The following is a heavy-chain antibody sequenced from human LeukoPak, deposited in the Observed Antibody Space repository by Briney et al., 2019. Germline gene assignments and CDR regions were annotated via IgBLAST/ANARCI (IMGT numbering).Heavy chain of an antibody. CDR2: IYSGGST. CDR3: ARVAIAAAGYESWYFDY. J-gene: IGHJ4*02. CDR1: GFTFSSYG. V-gene: IGHV3-66*01. D-gene: IGHD6-13*01. Sequence: GGSLRLSCAASGFTFSSYGMSWVRQAPGKGLEWVSVIYSGGSTYYADSVKGRFTISRDNSKNTLYLQMNSLRAEDTAVYYCARVAIAAAGYESWYFDYWGQGTLVTVSS.